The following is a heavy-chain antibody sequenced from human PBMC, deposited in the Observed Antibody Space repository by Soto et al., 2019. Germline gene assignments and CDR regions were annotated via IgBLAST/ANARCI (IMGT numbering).Heavy chain of an antibody. Sequence: GSLRLSCAASGFTFSSYWMSWVRQAPGKGLEWVANIKQDGSEKYYVDSVKGRFTISRDNAKNSLYLQMNSLRAEDTAVYYCARFYFDSSGYLPSPYYYYYGMDVWGQGTTVTVSS. J-gene: IGHJ6*02. CDR2: IKQDGSEK. D-gene: IGHD3-22*01. CDR3: ARFYFDSSGYLPSPYYYYYGMDV. V-gene: IGHV3-7*04. CDR1: GFTFSSYW.